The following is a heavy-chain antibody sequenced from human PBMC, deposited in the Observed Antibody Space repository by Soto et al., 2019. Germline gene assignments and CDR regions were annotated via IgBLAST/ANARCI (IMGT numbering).Heavy chain of an antibody. D-gene: IGHD3-22*01. J-gene: IGHJ4*02. Sequence: SETLSLTCTVSGGSISSYYWSWIRQPAGKGLEWIGRIYTSGSTNYNPSLKSRVTMSVDTSKNQFSLKLSSVTAADTAVYYCARGPAYYDSGPLYYRGQGTLVTVSS. CDR1: GGSISSYY. CDR3: ARGPAYYDSGPLYY. CDR2: IYTSGST. V-gene: IGHV4-4*07.